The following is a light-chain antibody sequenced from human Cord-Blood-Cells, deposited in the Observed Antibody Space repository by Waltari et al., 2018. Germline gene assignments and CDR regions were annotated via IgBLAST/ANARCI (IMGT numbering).Light chain of an antibody. V-gene: IGKV1-5*03. CDR3: QQYNSYWT. CDR1: QSISSW. CDR2: KAS. J-gene: IGKJ1*01. Sequence: DIQMTQSPSTLSVSVGDRVTITCRASQSISSWLAWYQQKPGKAPKLLIYKASSLERGVPSRFSGSGSGTEFTLTISSLQPDDFATYYCQQYNSYWTFGQGTKVEIK.